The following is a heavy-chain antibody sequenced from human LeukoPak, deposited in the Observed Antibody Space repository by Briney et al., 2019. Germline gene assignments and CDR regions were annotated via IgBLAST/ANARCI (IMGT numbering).Heavy chain of an antibody. D-gene: IGHD3-10*01. V-gene: IGHV4-39*07. CDR2: IYYSGST. J-gene: IGHJ3*02. Sequence: PSETLSLTCTVSGGSISSSSYYWGWIRQPPGKGLEWIGSIYYSGSTYYNPSLKSRVTISVDTSKNQFSLKLSSVTAADTAVYYCARVIWFGEKRRHAFDIWGQGTMVTVSS. CDR3: ARVIWFGEKRRHAFDI. CDR1: GGSISSSSYY.